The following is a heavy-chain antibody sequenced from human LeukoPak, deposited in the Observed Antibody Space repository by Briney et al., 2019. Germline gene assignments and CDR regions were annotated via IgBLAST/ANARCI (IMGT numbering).Heavy chain of an antibody. J-gene: IGHJ4*02. D-gene: IGHD4-11*01. Sequence: GGSLRVSCAASGFTFSSYAMSWVRLAPGKGLEWVSTVSGNGATTYYADSVKGRFTISRDNSKNTLDLQMSSLRAEDTAIYFCARVPHPTYYFDYWGRGTLVTASS. V-gene: IGHV3-23*01. CDR3: ARVPHPTYYFDY. CDR2: VSGNGATT. CDR1: GFTFSSYA.